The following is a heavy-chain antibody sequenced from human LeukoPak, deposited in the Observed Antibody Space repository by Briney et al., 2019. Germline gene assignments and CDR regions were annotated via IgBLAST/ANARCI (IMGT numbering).Heavy chain of an antibody. CDR2: INTNTGNP. CDR1: GYTFTSYA. Sequence: GASVKVSCKASGYTFTSYAMNWVRQAPGQGLEWMGWINTNTGNPTYAQGFTGRFVFSLDTSVSTAYLQISSLKAEDTAVYYCAREITMVRGVMSAFDIWGQGTMVTVSS. CDR3: AREITMVRGVMSAFDI. J-gene: IGHJ3*02. D-gene: IGHD3-10*01. V-gene: IGHV7-4-1*02.